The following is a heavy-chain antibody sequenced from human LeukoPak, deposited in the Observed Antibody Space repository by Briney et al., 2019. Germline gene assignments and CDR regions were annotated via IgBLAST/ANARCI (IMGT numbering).Heavy chain of an antibody. CDR2: IYTSGTT. CDR1: GGSITFYY. J-gene: IGHJ4*02. D-gene: IGHD1-1*01. Sequence: SETLSLTCSVSGGSITFYYWNWIRKPAGKGLEWIGRIYTSGTTNYNPSLKSRVTMSIDTSQKKFSLNLTSVTAADTAVYYCASSSWKKTFDYWGQGALVTVSS. V-gene: IGHV4-4*07. CDR3: ASSSWKKTFDY.